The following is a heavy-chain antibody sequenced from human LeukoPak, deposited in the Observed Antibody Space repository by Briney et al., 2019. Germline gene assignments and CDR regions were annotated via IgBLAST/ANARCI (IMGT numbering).Heavy chain of an antibody. J-gene: IGHJ4*02. CDR3: ARGDRGTGQHFDY. CDR1: GLTVSNNY. V-gene: IGHV3-53*01. CDR2: IFAGVGT. Sequence: GGSLRLSCAASGLTVSNNYMTWLRQAPGKGLEWVSIIFAGVGTYYADSVRGRFTISRDNSKNTLYLQMNSLEAEDAAVYYCARGDRGTGQHFDYWGQGTLVTVS. D-gene: IGHD1-1*01.